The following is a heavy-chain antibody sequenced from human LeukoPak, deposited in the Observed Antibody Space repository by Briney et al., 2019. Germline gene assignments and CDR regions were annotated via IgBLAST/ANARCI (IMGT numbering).Heavy chain of an antibody. CDR3: AREKTFYDSSGYRASGDYY. J-gene: IGHJ4*02. CDR1: GGSISSGGYY. V-gene: IGHV4-31*03. D-gene: IGHD3-22*01. CDR2: IYYSGST. Sequence: SETLSLTCTVSGGSISSGGYYWSWLRQHPGKGLEWIGYIYYSGSTYYNPSLKSRVTISVDTSKNQFSLKLSSVTAADTAVYYCAREKTFYDSSGYRASGDYYWGQGTLVTVSS.